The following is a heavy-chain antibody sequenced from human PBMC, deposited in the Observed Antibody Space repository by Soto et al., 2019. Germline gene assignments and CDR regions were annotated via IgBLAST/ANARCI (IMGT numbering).Heavy chain of an antibody. CDR2: INAGSGNT. V-gene: IGHV1-3*01. CDR3: ARDVGVMDEWKHITINWFDP. CDR1: GYIFTNFA. J-gene: IGHJ5*02. D-gene: IGHD2-21*01. Sequence: ASVKVSFKASGYIFTNFAIHWVRQAPGQRLEWMGWINAGSGNTRYSQNFQGRVTITRDTSASTAYMELSSLRSEDTAVYYCARDVGVMDEWKHITINWFDPWGQGSLVTVSS.